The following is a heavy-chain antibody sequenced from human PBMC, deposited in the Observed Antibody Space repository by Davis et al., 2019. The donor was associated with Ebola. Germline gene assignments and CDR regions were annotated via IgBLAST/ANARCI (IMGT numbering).Heavy chain of an antibody. Sequence: MPGGSLRLSCTVSGGSISSYYWSWIRQPPGKGLEWIGYIYYSGSTNYNPSLKSRVTISVDTSKNQFSLKLSSVTAADTAVYYCARDAGDDYSDDWYFDFWGRGTLVTVSS. CDR1: GGSISSYY. D-gene: IGHD5-24*01. CDR3: ARDAGDDYSDDWYFDF. V-gene: IGHV4-59*01. CDR2: IYYSGST. J-gene: IGHJ2*01.